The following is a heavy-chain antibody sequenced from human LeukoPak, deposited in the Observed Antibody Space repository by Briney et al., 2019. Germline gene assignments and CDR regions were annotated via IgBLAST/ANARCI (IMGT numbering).Heavy chain of an antibody. CDR2: ISSSSSTI. CDR1: GFTFSSYS. V-gene: IGHV3-48*01. Sequence: GGSLRLSCAASGFTFSSYSMNWVRQAPGKGLEWVSYISSSSSTIYYADSVKGRFTISRDNAKNSLYLQMNSLRAEDTAVYYCAMVDPYYYYMDVWGKGTTVTVSS. CDR3: AMVDPYYYYMDV. J-gene: IGHJ6*03.